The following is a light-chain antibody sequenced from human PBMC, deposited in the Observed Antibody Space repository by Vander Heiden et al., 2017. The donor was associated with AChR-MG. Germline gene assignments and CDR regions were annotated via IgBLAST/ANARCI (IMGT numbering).Light chain of an antibody. CDR2: WAS. Sequence: DIVMTQSPDSLAVSLGERATINCKSSQTVLYSSNNANYLAWYQQKPGQPPKLLIYWASTRESGVPDRFSGSGSGTDFTLTISSLQAEDVAVYYCQQYYSIPQTFGQGTKVHVK. V-gene: IGKV4-1*01. CDR3: QQYYSIPQT. CDR1: QTVLYSSNNANY. J-gene: IGKJ1*01.